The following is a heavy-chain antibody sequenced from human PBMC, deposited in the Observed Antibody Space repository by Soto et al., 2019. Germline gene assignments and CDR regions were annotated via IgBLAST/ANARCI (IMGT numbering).Heavy chain of an antibody. D-gene: IGHD6-19*01. CDR3: ARDRGAVVGQYFDY. V-gene: IGHV3-11*01. Sequence: GGSLRLSWAASGFTFSAYYMSWIRQAPGKGLEWISYISSSGDTGNYADSVKGRFTVSRDNAKNSLYLQINSLRAEDTAVYYCARDRGAVVGQYFDYWGQGTLVTVSS. CDR1: GFTFSAYY. J-gene: IGHJ4*02. CDR2: ISSSGDTG.